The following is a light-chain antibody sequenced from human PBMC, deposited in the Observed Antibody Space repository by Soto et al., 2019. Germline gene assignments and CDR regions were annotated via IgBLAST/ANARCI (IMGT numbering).Light chain of an antibody. CDR3: SLYTSSVL. V-gene: IGLV2-18*01. CDR1: SSDVGTYNR. CDR2: DVS. J-gene: IGLJ2*01. Sequence: QSALTQPPSVSGSPGQSVTISCTGTSSDVGTYNRVSWYQQPPGTAPKLIIYDVSNRPSGVPARFSGSKSGNTASLTISGLQAEDEADYYCSLYTSSVLFGGGTKLTVL.